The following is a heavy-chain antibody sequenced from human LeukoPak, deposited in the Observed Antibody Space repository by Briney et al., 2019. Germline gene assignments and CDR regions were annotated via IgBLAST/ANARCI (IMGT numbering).Heavy chain of an antibody. J-gene: IGHJ5*02. D-gene: IGHD6-13*01. V-gene: IGHV4-39*01. CDR1: GGSISSSSYY. CDR2: IYYSGST. CDR3: ARSLSSSWYFVWFDP. Sequence: SETLSLTCTVSGGSISSSSYYWGWIRQPPGKGLEWIGSIYYSGSTYYNPSLKSRVTISVDTSKNQFSLKLSSVTAADTAVYYCARSLSSSWYFVWFDPWGQGTLVTVSS.